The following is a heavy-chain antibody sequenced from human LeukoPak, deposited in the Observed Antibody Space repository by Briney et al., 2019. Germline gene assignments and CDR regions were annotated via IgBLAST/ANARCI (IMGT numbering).Heavy chain of an antibody. D-gene: IGHD4-23*01. CDR2: IYYSGST. CDR3: ARDYGGNVA. Sequence: PSETLSLTCTVSGVSISSYYWSWIRQPPGKGLEWIGYIYYSGSTNYNPSLKSRVTISVDTSKNQFSLKLSSVTAADTAVYYCARDYGGNVAWGQGTLVTVSS. CDR1: GVSISSYY. V-gene: IGHV4-59*01. J-gene: IGHJ4*02.